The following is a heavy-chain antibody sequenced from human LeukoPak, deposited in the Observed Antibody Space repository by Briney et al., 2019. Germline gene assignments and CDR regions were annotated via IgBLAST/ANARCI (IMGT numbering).Heavy chain of an antibody. Sequence: ASVKVSCKASGYTFTGYYMHWVRQAPGQGLEWMGWINPNSGGTNYAQKFQGRVTMTRDTSISTAYMGLSRLRSDDTAVYYCARDLTYYGSGSYYPRWFDPWGQGTLVTVSS. CDR3: ARDLTYYGSGSYYPRWFDP. CDR1: GYTFTGYY. D-gene: IGHD3-10*01. V-gene: IGHV1-2*02. J-gene: IGHJ5*02. CDR2: INPNSGGT.